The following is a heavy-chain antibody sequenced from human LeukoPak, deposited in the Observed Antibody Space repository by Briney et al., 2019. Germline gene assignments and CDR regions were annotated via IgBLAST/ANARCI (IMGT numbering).Heavy chain of an antibody. J-gene: IGHJ4*02. D-gene: IGHD2-2*02. Sequence: GGSLRLSCTASGFTFGDYAMSWVRQAPGKGLEWVGFIRSKAYGGTTEYAASVKGRFTISRDDSKNTLYLQMNSLRAEDTAVYYCARDPPRGTYTADYFDYWGQGTLVTVSS. CDR3: ARDPPRGTYTADYFDY. V-gene: IGHV3-49*04. CDR1: GFTFGDYA. CDR2: IRSKAYGGTT.